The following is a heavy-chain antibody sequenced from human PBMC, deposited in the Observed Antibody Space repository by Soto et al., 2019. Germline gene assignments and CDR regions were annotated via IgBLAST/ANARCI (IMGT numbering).Heavy chain of an antibody. J-gene: IGHJ4*02. Sequence: GASVKVSCKASGYIFTDYYMHWVRQAPGQELGWMGRINPNSGGPNYAQKFQGRVTMTTDTSTSTAYMELRSLRSDDTAVYYCAREPNYFGYWGQGTLVTVSS. CDR3: AREPNYFGY. V-gene: IGHV1-2*06. CDR2: INPNSGGP. CDR1: GYIFTDYY.